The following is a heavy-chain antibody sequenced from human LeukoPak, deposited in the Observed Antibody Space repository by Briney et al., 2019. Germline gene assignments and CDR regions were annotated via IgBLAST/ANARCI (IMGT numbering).Heavy chain of an antibody. V-gene: IGHV1-46*01. D-gene: IGHD6-13*01. Sequence: ASVKVSCNASGYNFTSYYMLWVRQPPAQGLEGMGIMSTSGYRTSYAQKLQGKVTMTSDMYTSTVYMELSSLRSELTAVYYCARDRRYSRSRCLGYYYYFMDVWGKGTTVTVSS. CDR3: ARDRRYSRSRCLGYYYYFMDV. CDR2: MSTSGYRT. CDR1: GYNFTSYY. J-gene: IGHJ6*03.